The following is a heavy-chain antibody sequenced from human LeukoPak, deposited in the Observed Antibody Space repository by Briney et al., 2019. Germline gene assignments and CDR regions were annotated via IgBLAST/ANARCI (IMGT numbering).Heavy chain of an antibody. V-gene: IGHV3-9*01. CDR3: AKPSPNNYYDSSGYSYYFDY. CDR1: GFTFDDYA. D-gene: IGHD3-22*01. J-gene: IGHJ4*02. CDR2: ISWNSGSI. Sequence: PGGSLRLSCAASGFTFDDYAMHWVRQAPGKGLEWVSGISWNSGSIGYADSVKGRFTISRDNAKNSLYLQMNSLRAEDTALYYCAKPSPNNYYDSSGYSYYFDYWGQGTLVTVSS.